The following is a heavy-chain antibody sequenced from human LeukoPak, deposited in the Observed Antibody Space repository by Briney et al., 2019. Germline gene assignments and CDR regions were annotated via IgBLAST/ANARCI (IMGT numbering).Heavy chain of an antibody. CDR2: ISGSGGST. V-gene: IGHV3-23*01. J-gene: IGHJ4*02. Sequence: PGWALTLSCLATGLTFSCHAMSWIRQDPGKGLEWVSAISGSGGSTYYADSVKGRFTISRDNSKNTLYLQMSSLRAEDTAVYYCAKVTEDFRRYFDYWGQGTLVTVSS. D-gene: IGHD3-3*01. CDR1: GLTFSCHA. CDR3: AKVTEDFRRYFDY.